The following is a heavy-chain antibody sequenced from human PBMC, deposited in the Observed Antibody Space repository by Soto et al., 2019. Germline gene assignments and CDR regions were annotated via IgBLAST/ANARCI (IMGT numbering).Heavy chain of an antibody. D-gene: IGHD3-9*01. CDR2: IYPGDSDT. V-gene: IGHV5-51*01. CDR1: GYSFTSYW. CDR3: ARAGPHYDTTIMNYFDY. Sequence: PGESLKISCKGSGYSFTSYWIGWVRQMPGKGLEWMGIIYPGDSDTRYSPSFQGQVTISADKSISTAYLQWSSLKASDTAMYYCARAGPHYDTTIMNYFDYWGQGTLVTVSS. J-gene: IGHJ4*02.